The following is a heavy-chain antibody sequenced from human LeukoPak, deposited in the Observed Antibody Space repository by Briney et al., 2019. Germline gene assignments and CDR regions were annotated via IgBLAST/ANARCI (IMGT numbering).Heavy chain of an antibody. J-gene: IGHJ4*02. CDR1: GGTFSSYA. CDR3: HGSGSYYTYFDY. CDR2: IIPILGIA. Sequence: ASVKVSCKASGGTFSSYAISWVRQAPGQGLEWMGRIIPILGIANYAQKFQSRVTITADKSTSTAYMELSSLRSEDTAVYYCHGSGSYYTYFDYWGQGTLVTVSS. V-gene: IGHV1-69*04. D-gene: IGHD3-10*01.